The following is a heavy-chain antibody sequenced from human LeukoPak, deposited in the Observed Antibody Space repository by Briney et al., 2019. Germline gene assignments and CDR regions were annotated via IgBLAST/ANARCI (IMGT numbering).Heavy chain of an antibody. CDR2: ISSSSSTI. V-gene: IGHV3-48*04. Sequence: GGSLRLSCAASGFTFSSYSMNWVRQAPGKGLEWVSYISSSSSTIYYADSVKGRFTISRDNAKNSLYLQMNSLRAEDTAVYYCARDVGCSRTNCRHNWFDPWGQGTLVTVSS. CDR1: GFTFSSYS. D-gene: IGHD2-2*01. CDR3: ARDVGCSRTNCRHNWFDP. J-gene: IGHJ5*02.